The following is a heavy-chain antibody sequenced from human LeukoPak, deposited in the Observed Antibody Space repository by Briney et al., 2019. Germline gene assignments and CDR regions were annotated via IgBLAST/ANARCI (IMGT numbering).Heavy chain of an antibody. CDR3: ARGYMGATSYFDY. CDR2: ISGYNGNT. CDR1: GYTFTNYG. V-gene: IGHV1-18*01. Sequence: ASVKVSCKASGYTFTNYGISWVRQAPGQGLEWLGWISGYNGNTNYAKKVQDRVNMTTDTSTTPAYTEMRSLRSDDTAVYYCARGYMGATSYFDYWGQGTRVTVSS. D-gene: IGHD1-26*01. J-gene: IGHJ4*02.